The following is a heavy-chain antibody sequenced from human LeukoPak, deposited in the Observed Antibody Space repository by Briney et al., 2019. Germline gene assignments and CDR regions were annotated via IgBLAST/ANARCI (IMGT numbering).Heavy chain of an antibody. V-gene: IGHV4-34*01. CDR3: ARRCITIFGVVRGGPYGMNV. CDR2: INHSGST. CDR1: GGSFSGYY. D-gene: IGHD3-3*01. J-gene: IGHJ6*02. Sequence: SETLSLTCAVYGGSFSGYYWSWIRQPPGKGLEWIGEINHSGSTNYNPSLKSRVTISVDTSKNQFSLKLSSVTAADTAVYYCARRCITIFGVVRGGPYGMNVWGQGTTVTVSS.